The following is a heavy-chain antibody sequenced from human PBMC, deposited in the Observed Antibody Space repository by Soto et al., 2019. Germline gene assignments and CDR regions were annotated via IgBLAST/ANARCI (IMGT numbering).Heavy chain of an antibody. D-gene: IGHD6-19*01. CDR1: GFSFRSYD. CDR3: AKKSAAVEDFYYFYGMDV. V-gene: IGHV3-23*01. Sequence: EVQLLESGGGLVQPGGSLRLSCGGSGFSFRSYDMSWVRQAPGKGLEWVSGISSNGGSTYYTDSVKGRFTISRDNSKNTVYLEMNSLRAEDTAVYYCAKKSAAVEDFYYFYGMDVWGQGTTVIVSS. J-gene: IGHJ6*02. CDR2: ISSNGGST.